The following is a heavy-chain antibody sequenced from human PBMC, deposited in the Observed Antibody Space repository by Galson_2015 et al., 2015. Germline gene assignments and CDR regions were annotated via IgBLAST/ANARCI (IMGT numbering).Heavy chain of an antibody. J-gene: IGHJ3*02. D-gene: IGHD2-2*01. CDR3: ARDPETEIVVVPAAIVDAFDI. V-gene: IGHV7-4-1*02. CDR2: INTNTGNP. CDR1: GYTFTSYA. Sequence: SVKVSCKASGYTFTSYAMNWVRQAPGQGLEWMGWINTNTGNPAYAQGFTGRFVFSLDTSVSTAYLQISSLKAEDTAVYYCARDPETEIVVVPAAIVDAFDIWGQGTMVTVSS.